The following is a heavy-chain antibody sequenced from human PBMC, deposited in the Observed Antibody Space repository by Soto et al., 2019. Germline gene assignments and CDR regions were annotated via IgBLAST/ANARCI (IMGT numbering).Heavy chain of an antibody. CDR3: TRHGPSDYGSGRARYYYYGMDV. Sequence: GSLRLSCAASGFTFSGSAMHWVRQASGKGLEWVGRIRSKANSYATAYAASVKGRFTISRDDSKNTAYLQMNSLKTEDTAVYYCTRHGPSDYGSGRARYYYYGMDVWGQGTTVTVSS. D-gene: IGHD3-10*01. J-gene: IGHJ6*02. V-gene: IGHV3-73*01. CDR1: GFTFSGSA. CDR2: IRSKANSYAT.